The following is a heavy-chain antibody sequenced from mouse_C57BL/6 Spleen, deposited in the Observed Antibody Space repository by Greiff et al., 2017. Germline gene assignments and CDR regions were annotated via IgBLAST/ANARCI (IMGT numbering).Heavy chain of an antibody. CDR2: IDPETGGT. CDR1: GYTFTDYE. J-gene: IGHJ1*03. V-gene: IGHV1-15*01. Sequence: LVESGAELVRPGASVTLSCKASGYTFTDYEMHWVKQTPVHGLEWIGAIDPETGGTAYNQKFKGKAILTADKSSSTAYMELRSLTSEDSAVYYCTRGDGNYGYFDVWGTGTTVTVSS. CDR3: TRGDGNYGYFDV. D-gene: IGHD2-1*01.